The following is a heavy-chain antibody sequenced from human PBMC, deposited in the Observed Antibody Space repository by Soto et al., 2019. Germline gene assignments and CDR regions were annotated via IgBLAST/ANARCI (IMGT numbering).Heavy chain of an antibody. CDR3: TRESVAEVGGVFAL. CDR2: LWHDGSSK. V-gene: IGHV3-33*01. CDR1: GFIFSDHT. Sequence: QVQLVESGGGVVQPGRSLRLSCAASGFIFSDHTMHWVRQAPGKGPEWVARLWHDGSSKWYGDSVKGRLTISRDNSKQTLYLQMDGPRVEHTAVYYCTRESVAEVGGVFALWGQGILVTVSP. J-gene: IGHJ4*02. D-gene: IGHD2-2*01.